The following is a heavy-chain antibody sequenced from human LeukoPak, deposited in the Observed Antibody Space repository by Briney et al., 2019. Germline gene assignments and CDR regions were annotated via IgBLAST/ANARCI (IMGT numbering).Heavy chain of an antibody. D-gene: IGHD3-22*01. CDR1: GFTFSNYA. CDR2: ISGSGSST. CDR3: AKGSYYDSSGSFYFDY. Sequence: GGSLRLSCAASGFTFSNYAMSWVRQAPGKGLEWVSTISGSGSSTYYADSVKGRFTISRDNSKNTLYLQMNSLRAEDTAVYYCAKGSYYDSSGSFYFDYWGQGTLVTVSS. V-gene: IGHV3-23*01. J-gene: IGHJ4*02.